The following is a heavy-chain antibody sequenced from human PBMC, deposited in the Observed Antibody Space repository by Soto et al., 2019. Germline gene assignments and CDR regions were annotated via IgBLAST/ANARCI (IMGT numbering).Heavy chain of an antibody. Sequence: GGPLRLSCVTSGFTFSRNTMNWVRQAPGKGLEWVASITSSGSYVYYADSVKGRFSASRENAKNSLSLQMDSLRPDDTAIYFCVKDEGIEAMDVWGQGTTVTVSS. CDR1: GFTFSRNT. J-gene: IGHJ6*02. D-gene: IGHD3-3*02. CDR3: VKDEGIEAMDV. V-gene: IGHV3-21*01. CDR2: ITSSGSYV.